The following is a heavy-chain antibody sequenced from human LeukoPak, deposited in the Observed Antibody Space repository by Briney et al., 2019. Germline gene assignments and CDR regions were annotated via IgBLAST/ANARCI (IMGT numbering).Heavy chain of an antibody. J-gene: IGHJ4*02. CDR2: IYSVGST. CDR3: TREPHSGCSSAGCPLAY. V-gene: IGHV3-66*01. CDR1: GFTFSSYS. D-gene: IGHD2-2*01. Sequence: GGSLRLSCAASGFTFSSYSMNWVRQAPGKGLEWVSAIYSVGSTYYADSVKGRFTISRDNSKNTLYLQMNSLRAEDTAVYYCTREPHSGCSSAGCPLAYWGQGALVTVSS.